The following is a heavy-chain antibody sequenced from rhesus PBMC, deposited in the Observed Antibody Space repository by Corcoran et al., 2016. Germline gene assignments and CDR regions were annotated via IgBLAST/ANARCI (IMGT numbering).Heavy chain of an antibody. J-gene: IGHJ4*01. D-gene: IGHD3-3*01. CDR1: GGSISSTY. CDR3: ARAAVTIFGVVIKMGYFDY. CDR2: ISGSDVST. Sequence: QLQLQESGPGLVKPSATLSLTRAVPGGSISSTYWSWIRLPPGKGLDGHVHISGSDVSTDYNPSLKSRVTISTDTSQNQFSLKLSSVTAADTAVYYCARAAVTIFGVVIKMGYFDYWGQGVLVTVSS. V-gene: IGHV4-173*01.